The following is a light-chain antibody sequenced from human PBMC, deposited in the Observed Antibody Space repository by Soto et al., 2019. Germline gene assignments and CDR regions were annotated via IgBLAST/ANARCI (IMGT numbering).Light chain of an antibody. CDR1: QSVSGSY. V-gene: IGKV3-11*01. J-gene: IGKJ5*01. Sequence: IVLTQSPGTLSLSPGEGATLSCRASQSVSGSYLAWYQQKPGQAPRLLIYGASTRATGIPARFSGSGSGTDFTLTISSLEPEDFAVYYCQQRSNWPPITFGQGTRLEIK. CDR3: QQRSNWPPIT. CDR2: GAS.